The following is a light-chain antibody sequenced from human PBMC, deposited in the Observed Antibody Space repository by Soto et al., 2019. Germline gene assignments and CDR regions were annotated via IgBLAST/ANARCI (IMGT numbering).Light chain of an antibody. CDR3: QQYDNLPPMYT. Sequence: DFQMTQSPSSLSASVGDRVTITCQASQDISNYLHWYQQKPGKAPKLLIYEASNLETGVPSRFSGSGSVTDFTLTIRSLQPEDIATYYCQQYDNLPPMYTCGQGTKLEIK. CDR2: EAS. CDR1: QDISNY. V-gene: IGKV1-33*01. J-gene: IGKJ2*01.